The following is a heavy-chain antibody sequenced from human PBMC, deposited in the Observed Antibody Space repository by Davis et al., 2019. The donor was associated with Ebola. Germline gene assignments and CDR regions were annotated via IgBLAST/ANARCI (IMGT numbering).Heavy chain of an antibody. CDR3: ARDWGVVDEYFHH. V-gene: IGHV1-2*02. J-gene: IGHJ1*01. Sequence: AASVKVSCKATGYSFIDYCIHWVRQAPGQGLEWMGWINPKSGGTKCARKSEGRVTMTRDSSIHTVYLELSSLRSDDTAVYFCARDWGVVDEYFHHWGQGTLVTVSS. CDR2: INPKSGGT. CDR1: GYSFIDYC. D-gene: IGHD2-15*01.